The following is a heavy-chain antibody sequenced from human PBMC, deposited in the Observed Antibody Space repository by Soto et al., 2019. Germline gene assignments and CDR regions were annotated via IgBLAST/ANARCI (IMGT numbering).Heavy chain of an antibody. D-gene: IGHD6-19*01. CDR3: ASSYSSGWYYYYYGMDV. CDR2: IYYSGST. CDR1: GGSISSSSYY. J-gene: IGHJ6*02. V-gene: IGHV4-39*01. Sequence: QLQLQESGPGLVKPSETLSLTCTVSGGSISSSSYYWGWIRQPPGKGLEWIGSIYYSGSTYYNPSLKRRVTIPVDTSKNQFSLKLSSVTAADTAVYYCASSYSSGWYYYYYGMDVWGQGTTVTVSS.